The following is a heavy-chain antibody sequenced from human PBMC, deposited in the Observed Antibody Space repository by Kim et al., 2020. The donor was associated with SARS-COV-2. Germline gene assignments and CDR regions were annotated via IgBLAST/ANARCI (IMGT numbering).Heavy chain of an antibody. V-gene: IGHV3-23*01. D-gene: IGHD1-1*01. CDR1: GFTFSSYG. CDR2: ISESGGST. CDR3: ARTDLI. Sequence: GGSLRLSCAASGFTFSSYGMSWVRQAPGKGLEWVSGISESGGSTYYADSVMGRFTISRDNSKNTLFLQMHSLRAEDTAVYYCARTDLIWGQGTTVTVSS. J-gene: IGHJ6*02.